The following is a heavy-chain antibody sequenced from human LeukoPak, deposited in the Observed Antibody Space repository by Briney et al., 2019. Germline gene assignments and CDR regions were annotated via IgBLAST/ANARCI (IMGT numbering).Heavy chain of an antibody. J-gene: IGHJ4*02. CDR1: GFTFRSFG. D-gene: IGHD2-15*01. Sequence: GGSLRLSCAASGFTFRSFGMTWVRQAPGKGLEWVSAISGSGGSTYYADSVKGRFTISRDNSKNTLYLQMNSLRAEDTAVYYCAKDLYCSGGSCIKHDYWGQGTLVTVSS. V-gene: IGHV3-23*01. CDR2: ISGSGGST. CDR3: AKDLYCSGGSCIKHDY.